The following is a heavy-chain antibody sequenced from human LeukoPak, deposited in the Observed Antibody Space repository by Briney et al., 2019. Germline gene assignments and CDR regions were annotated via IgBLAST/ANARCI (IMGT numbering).Heavy chain of an antibody. Sequence: IPSETLPLTCTVSGGSISSSSYYWGWIRQPPGKGLEWIGSIQYSGSTFYNPSLKSRVTISVGTSKNQFSLNLSSVTAADTAVYYCARGYDTSGYYLFGYWGQGTLVTVSS. V-gene: IGHV4-39*07. J-gene: IGHJ4*02. CDR3: ARGYDTSGYYLFGY. CDR1: GGSISSSSYY. CDR2: IQYSGST. D-gene: IGHD3-22*01.